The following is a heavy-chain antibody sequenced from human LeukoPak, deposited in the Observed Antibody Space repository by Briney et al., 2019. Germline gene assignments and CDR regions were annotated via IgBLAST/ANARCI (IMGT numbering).Heavy chain of an antibody. J-gene: IGHJ4*02. Sequence: GGSLRLSCAASGFTVSSNYMSWVRQAPGKGLEWVSVIYSGGSTYYADSVKGRSTISRDNSKSTLYLQMNSLRAEDTAVYYCARMSIAGEFDYWGQGTLVTVSS. D-gene: IGHD1-14*01. CDR3: ARMSIAGEFDY. V-gene: IGHV3-53*01. CDR1: GFTVSSNY. CDR2: IYSGGST.